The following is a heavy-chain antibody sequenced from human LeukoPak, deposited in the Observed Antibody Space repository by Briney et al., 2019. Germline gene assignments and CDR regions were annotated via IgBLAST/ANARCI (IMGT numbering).Heavy chain of an antibody. V-gene: IGHV5-51*01. Sequence: GESLKISCKGPGYRFTNYWIGWERQMPGKGMEWMGIISPDGSDTRYSPSFQGQVTISANKSITTAYLQWSSLKASDTAMYYCARLTSSWSFDYWGQGTLVTVAS. J-gene: IGHJ4*02. CDR3: ARLTSSWSFDY. D-gene: IGHD6-13*01. CDR2: ISPDGSDT. CDR1: GYRFTNYW.